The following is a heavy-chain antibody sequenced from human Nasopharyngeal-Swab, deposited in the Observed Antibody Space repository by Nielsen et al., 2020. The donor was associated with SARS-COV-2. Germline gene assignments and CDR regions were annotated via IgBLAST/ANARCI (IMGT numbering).Heavy chain of an antibody. D-gene: IGHD3-22*01. CDR3: ARGLPYYYDSSGYYLFDY. CDR2: INPNSGGT. V-gene: IGHV1-2*04. Sequence: KVSSLASGYTFTAYYMHCLRQAPGQRLQWMGWINPNSGGTNYAQKFQAWVTITRDTSISTAYMELSRLRSDDTAVYYCARGLPYYYDSSGYYLFDYWGQGTLVTVSS. CDR1: GYTFTAYY. J-gene: IGHJ4*02.